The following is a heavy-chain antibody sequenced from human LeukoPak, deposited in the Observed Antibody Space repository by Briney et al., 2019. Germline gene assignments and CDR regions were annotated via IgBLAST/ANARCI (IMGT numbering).Heavy chain of an antibody. CDR3: ARVTTVTTSCTFDY. V-gene: IGHV4-30-4*01. D-gene: IGHD4-17*01. CDR2: IYYSGST. Sequence: SETLSLTCTVSGGSISSGGYYWSWIRQPPGEGLEWIGYIYYSGSTYYHPSLKSRVTISLDTSKNQFSLKLSSVTAAHTAVYYCARVTTVTTSCTFDYWGQGTLVTVSS. CDR1: GGSISSGGYY. J-gene: IGHJ4*02.